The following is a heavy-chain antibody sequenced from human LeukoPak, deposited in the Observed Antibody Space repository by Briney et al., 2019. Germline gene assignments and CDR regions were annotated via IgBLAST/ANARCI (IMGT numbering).Heavy chain of an antibody. V-gene: IGHV3-48*03. D-gene: IGHD2-15*01. CDR2: ISSSSSTI. J-gene: IGHJ4*02. CDR1: GFTFSSYE. CDR3: ARALSGILDY. Sequence: GGSLRLSCAASGFTFSSYEMNWVRQAPGKGLEWVSYISSSSSTIYYADSVKGRFTISRDNAKNSLYLQMNSLRAEDTAVYYCARALSGILDYWGQGTLVTVSS.